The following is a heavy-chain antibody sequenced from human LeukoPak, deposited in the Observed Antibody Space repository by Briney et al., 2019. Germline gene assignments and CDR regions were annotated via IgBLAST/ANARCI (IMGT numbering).Heavy chain of an antibody. J-gene: IGHJ4*02. CDR3: AREKTEDSSGWDFDY. D-gene: IGHD6-19*01. CDR1: VYTFTDYY. V-gene: IGHV1-18*04. CDR2: ISAYNGNT. Sequence: SVNVSCKPSVYTFTDYYMHLVRQAPAQGLEWMGWISAYNGNTNYAQKLQGRVTMTTDTSKSTVYMELRSVRSDDTGVYYCAREKTEDSSGWDFDYWGQGTLVTVSS.